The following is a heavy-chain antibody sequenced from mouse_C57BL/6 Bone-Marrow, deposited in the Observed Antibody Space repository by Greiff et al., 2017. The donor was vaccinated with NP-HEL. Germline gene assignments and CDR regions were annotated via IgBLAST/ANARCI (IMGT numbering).Heavy chain of an antibody. Sequence: VQLQQSGAELVRPGASVTLSCKASGYTFTDYEMHWVKQTPVHGLEWIGAIDPETGGTAYNQKFKGKAILTADKSSSTAYMELRSLTSEDSAVYYCTRRNYGGFACWGQGTLVTVSA. CDR1: GYTFTDYE. D-gene: IGHD1-1*01. CDR3: TRRNYGGFAC. V-gene: IGHV1-15*01. CDR2: IDPETGGT. J-gene: IGHJ3*01.